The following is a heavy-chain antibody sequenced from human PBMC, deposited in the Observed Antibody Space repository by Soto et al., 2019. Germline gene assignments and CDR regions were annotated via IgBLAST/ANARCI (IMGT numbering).Heavy chain of an antibody. CDR3: ASHPARSWYSGAFDI. Sequence: SVKVSCKASGGTFSRYAISWVRQALGQGLEWMGGIIPIFGTANYAQKFQGRVTITADESTSTAYMELSSLRSEDTAVYYCASHPARSWYSGAFDIWGQGTMVTVSS. J-gene: IGHJ3*02. CDR1: GGTFSRYA. V-gene: IGHV1-69*13. CDR2: IIPIFGTA. D-gene: IGHD6-13*01.